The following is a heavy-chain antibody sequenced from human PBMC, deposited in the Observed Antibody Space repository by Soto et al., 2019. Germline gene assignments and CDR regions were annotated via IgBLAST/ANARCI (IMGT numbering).Heavy chain of an antibody. CDR3: ARFVRSCSGTTCYTRADV. V-gene: IGHV4-61*01. J-gene: IGHJ6*02. CDR1: GGSVSSDTHH. CDR2: IYSSGST. D-gene: IGHD2-2*02. Sequence: SDTLSLTCTVSGGSVSSDTHHRSWIRQPHGKRLEWIGFIYSSGSTNYNPSLKSRVTMSVDTSKNQFSLKLRSVIVADTAVYHCARFVRSCSGTTCYTRADVWGQGTTVTAP.